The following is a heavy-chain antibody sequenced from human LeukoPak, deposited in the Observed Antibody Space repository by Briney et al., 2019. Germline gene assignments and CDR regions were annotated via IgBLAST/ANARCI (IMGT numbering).Heavy chain of an antibody. Sequence: GGSLRLSCAASGFSFSNYEMNWVRQAPGKGLEWISYITASSTTIYYADSVKGRFTISRDNAKNSLYLQINGLRGEDTAVYYCAESPGARGHFNWFDPWGQGTLVTVSS. CDR3: AESPGARGHFNWFDP. J-gene: IGHJ5*02. D-gene: IGHD5-12*01. V-gene: IGHV3-48*03. CDR1: GFSFSNYE. CDR2: ITASSTTI.